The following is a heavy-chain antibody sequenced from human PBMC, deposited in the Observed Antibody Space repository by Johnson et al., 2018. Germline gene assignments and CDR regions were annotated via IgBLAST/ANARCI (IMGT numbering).Heavy chain of an antibody. D-gene: IGHD2-21*02. CDR3: TLYCGGDCYPHTASFDL. CDR1: GFTLSGSP. J-gene: IGHJ3*01. V-gene: IGHV3-73*01. CDR2: VRSKTHNYAT. Sequence: EVQLVESGGGLVQHGGSLKLSCAASGFTLSGSPIHCVRQASGRGLEWVGRVRSKTHNYATAYAASVHGRFIISRDDSQNTAYVQMSSLKTEDTAVYYCTLYCGGDCYPHTASFDLGGQGIMVTVSS.